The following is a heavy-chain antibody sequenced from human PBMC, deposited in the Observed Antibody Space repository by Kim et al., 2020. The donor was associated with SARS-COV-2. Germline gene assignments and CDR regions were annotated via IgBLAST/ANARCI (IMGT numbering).Heavy chain of an antibody. CDR3: ARSLYCRRGYSYGYALDY. J-gene: IGHJ4*02. D-gene: IGHD5-18*01. Sequence: SETLSLTCAVYGGSFSGYYWSWIRQPPGKGLEWIGEINHSGSTNYNPSLKSRVTISVDTSKNQFSLKLSSVTAADTAVYYCARSLYCRRGYSYGYALDYWGQGTLVTVSS. CDR2: INHSGST. V-gene: IGHV4-34*01. CDR1: GGSFSGYY.